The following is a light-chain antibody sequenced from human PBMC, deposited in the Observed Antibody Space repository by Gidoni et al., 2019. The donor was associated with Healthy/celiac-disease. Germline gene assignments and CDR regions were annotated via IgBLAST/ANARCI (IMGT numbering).Light chain of an antibody. V-gene: IGLV1-47*01. CDR1: SSNIGSNY. J-gene: IGLJ3*02. Sequence: QSVLTQPPSASGTPGQRVTISCSGSSSNIGSNYVSWYQQIPGTAPKLLIYRNNQRPYGVPDRFSGSKSGTSAPLAISGLRSEDEADYYCAAWDDSLSGWVFGGGTKLTVL. CDR3: AAWDDSLSGWV. CDR2: RNN.